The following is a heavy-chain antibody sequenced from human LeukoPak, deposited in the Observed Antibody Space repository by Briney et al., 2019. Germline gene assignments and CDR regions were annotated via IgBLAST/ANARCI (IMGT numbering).Heavy chain of an antibody. CDR1: GYTFTSYD. CDR3: ARGVVVVPAARRINYYYYYMDV. Sequence: ASVKVSCXASGYTFTSYDINWVRQATGQGLEWMGWMNPNSGNTGYAQKFQGRVTITRNTSISTAYMELSSLRSEDTAVYYCARGVVVVPAARRINYYYYYMDVWGKGTTVTVSS. J-gene: IGHJ6*03. D-gene: IGHD2-2*01. V-gene: IGHV1-8*03. CDR2: MNPNSGNT.